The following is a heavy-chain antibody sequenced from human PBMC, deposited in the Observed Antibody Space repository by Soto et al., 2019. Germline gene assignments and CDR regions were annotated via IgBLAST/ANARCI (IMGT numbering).Heavy chain of an antibody. Sequence: EVHLVESGGGLVQPGGSLRLSCETSGFTFRNYDMHLVRQGTGNGLERVSGISAAGDPDYADSVEGRFTISREHAQHSFFLQMNSRTVGDTAVYYSASTDRDFYGLDVWGQGPTVIVSS. CDR1: GFTFRNYD. J-gene: IGHJ6*02. D-gene: IGHD2-8*02. CDR2: ISAAGDP. CDR3: ASTDRDFYGLDV. V-gene: IGHV3-13*05.